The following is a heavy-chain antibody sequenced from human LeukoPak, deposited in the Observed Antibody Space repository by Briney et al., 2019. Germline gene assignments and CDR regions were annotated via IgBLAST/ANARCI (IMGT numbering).Heavy chain of an antibody. CDR3: ALNYYDSSGYYPNGAFDI. D-gene: IGHD3-22*01. J-gene: IGHJ3*02. V-gene: IGHV3-23*01. Sequence: GGSLRLSCAASGFTFSSYAMSWVRQAPGKGLEWVSAISGSGGSTYYADSVKGRFTISRDNSKNTLYLQMNSLRAEDTAVYYCALNYYDSSGYYPNGAFDIWGRGTMVTVSS. CDR1: GFTFSSYA. CDR2: ISGSGGST.